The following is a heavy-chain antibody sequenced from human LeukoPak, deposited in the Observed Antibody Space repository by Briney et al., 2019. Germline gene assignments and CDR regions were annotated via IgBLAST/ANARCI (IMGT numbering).Heavy chain of an antibody. D-gene: IGHD6-19*01. J-gene: IGHJ4*02. CDR3: TRVIVAVPGYFDYFDF. Sequence: GGSLRLSCAASGFTFSNYYMRWIRQAPGKGLEWVANINEDGSNKWHLGSVKGRFTVSGDNARNSLYLQMNSLRAEDTAVYYCTRVIVAVPGYFDYFDFWGQGALVTVSS. V-gene: IGHV3-7*01. CDR1: GFTFSNYY. CDR2: INEDGSNK.